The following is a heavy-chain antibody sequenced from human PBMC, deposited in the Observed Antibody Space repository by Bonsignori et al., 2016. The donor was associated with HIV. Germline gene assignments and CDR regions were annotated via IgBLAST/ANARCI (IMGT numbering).Heavy chain of an antibody. V-gene: IGHV3-7*01. J-gene: IGHJ4*02. Sequence: EAQLVESGGDLVQPGGSLRLSCEVSGFSFGSYWMSWVRQAPGKGLEWVGQISQDGSEKYYLGSMKGRFTISSDNAKSTLYLQMNNVRSEDTAVYYCARDNTGTTFDYWGQG. D-gene: IGHD1-7*01. CDR1: GFSFGSYW. CDR2: ISQDGSEK. CDR3: ARDNTGTTFDY.